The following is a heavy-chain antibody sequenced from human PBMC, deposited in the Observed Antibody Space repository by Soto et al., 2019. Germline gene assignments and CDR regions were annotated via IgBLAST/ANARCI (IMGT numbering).Heavy chain of an antibody. D-gene: IGHD6-25*01. CDR3: ARGSGRNHQGGSYYYMDV. J-gene: IGHJ6*03. CDR1: GGSFSGYY. Sequence: SETLSLTCAVYGGSFSGYYWSWIRQPPGKGLEWIGEINHSGSTNYNPSLKSRVTISVDTSKNQFSLKLSSVTAADTAVYYCARGSGRNHQGGSYYYMDVCAKRTTVTVSS. V-gene: IGHV4-34*01. CDR2: INHSGST.